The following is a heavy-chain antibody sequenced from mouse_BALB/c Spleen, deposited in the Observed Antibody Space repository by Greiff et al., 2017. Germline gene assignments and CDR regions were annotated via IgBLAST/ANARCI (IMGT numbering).Heavy chain of an antibody. CDR3: ARDRDYYGSSQGAWFAY. J-gene: IGHJ3*01. CDR1: GFTFSSYA. D-gene: IGHD1-1*01. V-gene: IGHV5-9-4*01. Sequence: DVMLVESGGGLVKPGGSLKLSCAASGFTFSSYAMSWVRQSPEKRLEWVAEISSGGSYTYYPDTVTGRFTISRDDAKNTLYLEMSSLRSEDTAMYYCARDRDYYGSSQGAWFAYWGQGTLVTVSA. CDR2: ISSGGSYT.